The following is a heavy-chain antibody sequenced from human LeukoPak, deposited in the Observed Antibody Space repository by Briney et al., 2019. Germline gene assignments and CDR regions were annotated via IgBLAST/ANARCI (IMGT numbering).Heavy chain of an antibody. J-gene: IGHJ4*02. Sequence: SVKVSCKASGGTFSSYAISWVRQAPGQGLEWMGGIIPIFGTANYAQKFQGGVTITADESTRTAYMELSSLRSEDTAVYYCARNLYYDFWSGYSFDYWGQGTLFTVSS. V-gene: IGHV1-69*13. D-gene: IGHD3-3*01. CDR2: IIPIFGTA. CDR1: GGTFSSYA. CDR3: ARNLYYDFWSGYSFDY.